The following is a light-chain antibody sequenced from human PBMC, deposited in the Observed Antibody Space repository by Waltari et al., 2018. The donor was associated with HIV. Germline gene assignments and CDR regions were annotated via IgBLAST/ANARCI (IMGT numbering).Light chain of an antibody. CDR1: ALATQS. Sequence: SYELTQPPSVSVSPGQTARLTCSGDALATQSAHWYQQKSGQAPVSVIYKDSERPSGIPERFSGSSSGTTVTLTISGVQAEDEADYYCQSADSSGSNFVFGTGTKVTVL. J-gene: IGLJ1*01. CDR2: KDS. CDR3: QSADSSGSNFV. V-gene: IGLV3-25*03.